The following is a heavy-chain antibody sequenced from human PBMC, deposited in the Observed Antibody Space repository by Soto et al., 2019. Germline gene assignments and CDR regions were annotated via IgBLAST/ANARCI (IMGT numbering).Heavy chain of an antibody. CDR1: GFPFSKAR. V-gene: IGHV3-15*07. Sequence: GGSPGLSFAAPGFPFSKARMNWVPPAPGKGLEWVGRIKSKSDGGTIDYAAPVKGTFTISRDDSKNTLYLQMNSLKTEDTAVYYCNTDGRTEPDYWGLGTLVTAPQ. CDR3: NTDGRTEPDY. CDR2: IKSKSDGGTI. J-gene: IGHJ4*02.